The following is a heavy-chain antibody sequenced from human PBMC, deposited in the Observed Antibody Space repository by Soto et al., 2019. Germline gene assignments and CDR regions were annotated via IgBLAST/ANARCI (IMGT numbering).Heavy chain of an antibody. D-gene: IGHD6-6*01. Sequence: PGESLKISCKASGYSFTTYWIGWVRQMPGKGLEWMGIINPRDSDTRYSPSFQGQVTISADKSINTAYLQWSSLKASDTAMYYCARPGSSSSDSWGQGTLVTSPQ. CDR3: ARPGSSSSDS. CDR2: INPRDSDT. J-gene: IGHJ4*02. CDR1: GYSFTTYW. V-gene: IGHV5-51*01.